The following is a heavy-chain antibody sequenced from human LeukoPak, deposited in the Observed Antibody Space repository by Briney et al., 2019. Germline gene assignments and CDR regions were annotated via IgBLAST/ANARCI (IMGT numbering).Heavy chain of an antibody. J-gene: IGHJ4*02. CDR2: INWNGGST. V-gene: IGHV3-20*04. CDR1: GFTFDDYG. CDR3: AKGHYDSSDYNYFTY. D-gene: IGHD3-22*01. Sequence: PGGSLRLSCAASGFTFDDYGMSWVRQAPGKGLEWVSGINWNGGSTGYADSVKGRFTISRDNAKNSLYLQMNSLRAEDTAVYYCAKGHYDSSDYNYFTYWGQGTLVSVSS.